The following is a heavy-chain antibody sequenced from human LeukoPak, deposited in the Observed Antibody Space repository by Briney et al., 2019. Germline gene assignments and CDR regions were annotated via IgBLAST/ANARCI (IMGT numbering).Heavy chain of an antibody. Sequence: GGSLRLSCAASGFTFSSYWMSWVRQAPGKGLEWVANIKQDGSEKYYVDSVKGRFTISRDNSKNTLYLQMNSLRAEDTAVYYCALLLWFGERGDPWGQGTLVTVSS. CDR3: ALLLWFGERGDP. CDR1: GFTFSSYW. J-gene: IGHJ5*02. D-gene: IGHD3-10*01. V-gene: IGHV3-7*03. CDR2: IKQDGSEK.